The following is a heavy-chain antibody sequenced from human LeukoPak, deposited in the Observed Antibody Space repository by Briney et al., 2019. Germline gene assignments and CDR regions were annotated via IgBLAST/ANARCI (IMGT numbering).Heavy chain of an antibody. D-gene: IGHD1-26*01. CDR1: GYTFTSYA. CDR3: ARAGIVGATDY. Sequence: GASVKVSCKASGYTFTSYAMHWVRQAPGQRLEWMGWINAGNGNTKYSQKFQGRVTITRDTSASTAYMELSSLKSEDTAVYYCARAGIVGATDYWGQGTLVTVSS. J-gene: IGHJ4*02. V-gene: IGHV1-3*01. CDR2: INAGNGNT.